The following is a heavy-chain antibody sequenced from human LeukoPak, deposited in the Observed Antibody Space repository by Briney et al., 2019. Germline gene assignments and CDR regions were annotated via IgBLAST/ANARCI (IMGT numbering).Heavy chain of an antibody. Sequence: SETLSLTCTVCGGSISSYYWGWLRQPPGKGVEWVGSIYYSGSTYYNPSLKSRVTISVDTSKNQFSLNLSSVTPADTAVYYCARLTPYYDSSGYYSGGAFDIWGQGTMVTVSS. CDR2: IYYSGST. D-gene: IGHD3-22*01. J-gene: IGHJ3*02. CDR3: ARLTPYYDSSGYYSGGAFDI. CDR1: GGSISSYY. V-gene: IGHV4-39*01.